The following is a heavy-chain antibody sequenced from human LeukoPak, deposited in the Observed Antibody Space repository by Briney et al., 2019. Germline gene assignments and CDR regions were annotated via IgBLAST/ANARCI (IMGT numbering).Heavy chain of an antibody. J-gene: IGHJ4*02. CDR3: ARRGRSSSNFDF. D-gene: IGHD6-6*01. CDR1: GYIFTSYW. CDR2: IDPTDSYT. V-gene: IGHV5-10-1*01. Sequence: GESLKISCKGSGYIFTSYWITWVRQMPGKGLEWMGMIDPTDSYTNYSPSFQGHVTISTDKSTSTAYLQWSSLKASDTAIYYCARRGRSSSNFDFWGQGTLVTVSS.